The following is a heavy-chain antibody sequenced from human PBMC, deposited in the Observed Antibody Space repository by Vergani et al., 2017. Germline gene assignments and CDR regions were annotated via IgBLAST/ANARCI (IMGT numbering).Heavy chain of an antibody. D-gene: IGHD4-11*01. V-gene: IGHV3-23*04. CDR3: AKDHSPYSNYVSFDY. CDR1: GFTFSTYA. J-gene: IGHJ4*02. Sequence: EVQLVESGGGLVQPGGSLKLSCAASGFTFSTYAMSWVRKAPGKGQEWVSGISDSGDSTYYADSVKGRFTISRDNSKNTLYLQMNSLRAEDTALYYCAKDHSPYSNYVSFDYWGQGTLVTVSS. CDR2: ISDSGDST.